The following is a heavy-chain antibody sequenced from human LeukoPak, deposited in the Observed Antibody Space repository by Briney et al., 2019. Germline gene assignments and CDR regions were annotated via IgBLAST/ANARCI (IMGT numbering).Heavy chain of an antibody. V-gene: IGHV1-69*13. Sequence: SVKVSCKASGGTFSSYAISWVRQAPGQGLEWMGGTIPIFGTANYAQKFQGRVTITADESTSTAYMELSSLRSEDTAVYYCASGGDVTSYFDLWGRGTLVTVSS. CDR2: TIPIFGTA. J-gene: IGHJ2*01. CDR3: ASGGDVTSYFDL. CDR1: GGTFSSYA. D-gene: IGHD2-21*02.